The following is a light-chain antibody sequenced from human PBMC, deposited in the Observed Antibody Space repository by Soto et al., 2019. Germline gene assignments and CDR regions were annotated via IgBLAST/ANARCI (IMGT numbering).Light chain of an antibody. V-gene: IGKV1-39*01. CDR1: QSISSY. CDR3: QQTYSTLT. J-gene: IGKJ3*01. Sequence: DIQMTQSPSSLSASVGDRVTITCRASQSISSYLNWYQQKPGKAPKLLIYAASSSQSGVPSRFSGRGSGTDFTLTISSLQPEDFATYYCQQTYSTLTFGPGTKVDIK. CDR2: AAS.